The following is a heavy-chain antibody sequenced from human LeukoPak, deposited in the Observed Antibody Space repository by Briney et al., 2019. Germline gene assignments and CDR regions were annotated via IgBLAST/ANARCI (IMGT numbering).Heavy chain of an antibody. CDR3: VGGDFWSGFRRGWFDP. CDR1: GGSFSGYY. J-gene: IGHJ5*02. V-gene: IGHV4-34*01. D-gene: IGHD3-3*01. Sequence: PSETLSLTCAVYGGSFSGYYRNWIRQPPGKGLEWIGEINHGGSTNYNPSLKSRVITSVDMSKNQFSLKLSSVTAADTAVYYCVGGDFWSGFRRGWFDPWGQGTLVTVSS. CDR2: INHGGST.